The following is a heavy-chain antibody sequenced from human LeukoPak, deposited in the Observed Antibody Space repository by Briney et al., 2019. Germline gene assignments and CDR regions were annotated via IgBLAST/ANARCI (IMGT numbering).Heavy chain of an antibody. J-gene: IGHJ5*02. CDR3: ARRGIAAAGTFRWFDP. CDR1: GYSISSGYY. D-gene: IGHD6-13*01. Sequence: SETLSLTCTVSGYSISSGYYWGWIRQPPGKGLEWIGSIYHSGSTNYNPSLKSRVTISVDTSKNQFSLKLGSVTAADTAVYYCARRGIAAAGTFRWFDPWGQGTLVTVSS. V-gene: IGHV4-38-2*02. CDR2: IYHSGST.